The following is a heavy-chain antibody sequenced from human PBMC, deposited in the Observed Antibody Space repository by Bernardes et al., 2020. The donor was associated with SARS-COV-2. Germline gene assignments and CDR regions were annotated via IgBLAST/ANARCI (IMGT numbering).Heavy chain of an antibody. J-gene: IGHJ4*02. V-gene: IGHV4-38-2*01. CDR3: ASLTTEVGYSYGFDY. D-gene: IGHD5-18*01. Sequence: SETLSLTCAVSGYSISSGYYWGWIRQPPGKGLEWIGSIYHSGSTYYNPSLKSRVTISVDTSKNQFSLKLSSVTAADTAVYYCASLTTEVGYSYGFDYWGQGTLVTVSS. CDR2: IYHSGST. CDR1: GYSISSGYY.